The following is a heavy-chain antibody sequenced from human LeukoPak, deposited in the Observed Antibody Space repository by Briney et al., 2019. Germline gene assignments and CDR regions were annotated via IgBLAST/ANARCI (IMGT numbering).Heavy chain of an antibody. Sequence: ASVKVSCKASGYTFTGYYMHWVRQAPGQGLEWMGWINPNSGGTNYAQKFQGRVTMTEDTSTDTAYMELSSLRSEDTAVYYCATTRLYYDSSGYYLNYWGQGTLVTVSS. J-gene: IGHJ4*02. D-gene: IGHD3-22*01. CDR1: GYTFTGYY. V-gene: IGHV1-2*02. CDR3: ATTRLYYDSSGYYLNY. CDR2: INPNSGGT.